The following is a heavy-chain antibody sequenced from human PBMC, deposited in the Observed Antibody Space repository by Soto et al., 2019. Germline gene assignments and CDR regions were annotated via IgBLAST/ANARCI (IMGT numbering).Heavy chain of an antibody. D-gene: IGHD2-8*01. CDR2: IDPSDSYT. J-gene: IGHJ4*02. CDR1: GYSFPTYW. Sequence: EVQLVQSGGEVKKPGESLKISCKGSGYSFPTYWISWVRQMPGKGLEWMGRIDPSDSYTSYRPSFQGHVTISVAKSISTAYLQLSSRQASVTAMYYCARHKKNADALLDYCGQGTLVTVSS. V-gene: IGHV5-10-1*03. CDR3: ARHKKNADALLDY.